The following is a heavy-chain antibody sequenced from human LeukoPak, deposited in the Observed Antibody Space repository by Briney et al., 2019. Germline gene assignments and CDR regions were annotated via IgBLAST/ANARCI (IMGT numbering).Heavy chain of an antibody. CDR1: GGSISSYY. Sequence: SETLSLTCTVSGGSISSYYWSWIRQPPGKGLEWIGYIYYSGSTNYNPSLKSRVTISVDTSKNQFSLELSSVTAADTAVYYCARYARAGYYYDSSGYYLDYWGQGTLVTVSS. CDR2: IYYSGST. V-gene: IGHV4-59*08. J-gene: IGHJ4*02. D-gene: IGHD3-22*01. CDR3: ARYARAGYYYDSSGYYLDY.